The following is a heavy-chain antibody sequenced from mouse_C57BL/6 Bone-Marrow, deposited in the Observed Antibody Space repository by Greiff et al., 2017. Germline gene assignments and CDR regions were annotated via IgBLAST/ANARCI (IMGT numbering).Heavy chain of an antibody. D-gene: IGHD1-1*01. CDR1: GYTFTSYW. J-gene: IGHJ2*01. V-gene: IGHV1-72*01. CDR3: ASTNYYGSRSLDF. CDR2: IAPNSGGT. Sequence: QVNVMQPGAELVKPGASVKLSCKASGYTFTSYWMHWVQQRPGRGLEWIGSIAPNSGGTKYNEKFKSQATLTVDKPSSNAYMQLSSLTSEDSAVYYCASTNYYGSRSLDFWGKGTTLTVSS.